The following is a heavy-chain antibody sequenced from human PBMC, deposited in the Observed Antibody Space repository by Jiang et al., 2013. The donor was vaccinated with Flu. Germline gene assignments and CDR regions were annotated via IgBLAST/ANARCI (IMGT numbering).Heavy chain of an antibody. D-gene: IGHD2-15*01. V-gene: IGHV3-9*01. CDR3: ARGSGGYLHTHIDH. Sequence: GLSWNSVTIGYGDSVKGRFTVARDNAKNSLYLEMNSLRREDTALYYCARGSGGYLHTHIDHWGQGTLVTVSS. J-gene: IGHJ4*02. CDR2: LSWNSVTI.